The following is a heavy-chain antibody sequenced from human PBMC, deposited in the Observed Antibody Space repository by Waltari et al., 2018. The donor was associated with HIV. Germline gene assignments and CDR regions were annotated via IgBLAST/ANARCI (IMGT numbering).Heavy chain of an antibody. CDR3: ARGRGKERPAIVVEDG. CDR2: MNPNSGKT. CDR1: GYTFTSYD. Sequence: QVQLVQSGAEVKKPGASVKVSCEASGYTFTSYDINWVRQATGQGLEWMGWMNPNSGKTGYAQKFQGRVTMTRNTSISTAYMELSSLGAEGTAVYYCARGRGKERPAIVVEDGWGQGATVTVSS. V-gene: IGHV1-8*01. J-gene: IGHJ6*02. D-gene: IGHD2-15*01.